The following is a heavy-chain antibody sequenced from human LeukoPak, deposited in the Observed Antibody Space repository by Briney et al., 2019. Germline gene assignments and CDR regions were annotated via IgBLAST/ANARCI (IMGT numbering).Heavy chain of an antibody. CDR3: ARSLGEFDY. CDR1: GYTLTELS. D-gene: IGHD7-27*01. V-gene: IGHV1-24*01. CDR2: FDPEDGET. Sequence: GASVKVSCKVSGYTLTELSMHWVRQAPGKGLEWMGGFDPEDGETIYAQKFQGRVTMTRDTSTSTVYMELSSLRSEDTAVYYCARSLGEFDYWGQGTLVTVSS. J-gene: IGHJ4*02.